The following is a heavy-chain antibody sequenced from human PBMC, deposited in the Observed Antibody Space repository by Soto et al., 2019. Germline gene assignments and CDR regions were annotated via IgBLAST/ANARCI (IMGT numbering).Heavy chain of an antibody. CDR1: GGTFSSYA. CDR2: IIPIFGTA. CDR3: ARGVEMATIFAPKHFDY. Sequence: QVQLVQSGAEVKKPGSSVKVSCKASGGTFSSYAISWVRQAPGQGLEWMGGIIPIFGTANYAQKFQGRVTITADESTSTAYMELSSLRSEDTAVYYCARGVEMATIFAPKHFDYWGQGTLVTVSS. D-gene: IGHD5-12*01. V-gene: IGHV1-69*01. J-gene: IGHJ4*02.